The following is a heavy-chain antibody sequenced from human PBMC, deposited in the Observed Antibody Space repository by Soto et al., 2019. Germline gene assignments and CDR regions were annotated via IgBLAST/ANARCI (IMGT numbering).Heavy chain of an antibody. V-gene: IGHV4-39*01. Sequence: SETLSLTGTVSGGSISSSSYYWGWIRQPPGKGLEWIGSIYYSGSTYYNPSLKSRVTISVDTSKNQFSLKLSSVTAADTAVYYCASPKLSIAVAGIDYWGQGTLVTVSS. CDR3: ASPKLSIAVAGIDY. D-gene: IGHD6-19*01. CDR2: IYYSGST. J-gene: IGHJ4*02. CDR1: GGSISSSSYY.